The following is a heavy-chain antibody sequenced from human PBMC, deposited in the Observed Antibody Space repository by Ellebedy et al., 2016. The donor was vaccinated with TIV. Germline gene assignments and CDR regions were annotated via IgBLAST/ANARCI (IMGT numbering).Heavy chain of an antibody. D-gene: IGHD3-16*02. CDR2: IKSKSAGGTT. V-gene: IGHV3-15*01. Sequence: GGSLRLXCAASGFTFSNAWMSWVRQAPGKGLEWVGRIKSKSAGGTTDAPAPVKGRFIISRDDSSNTLYLQMNSLKTEDTAVYYCTTAYQHYVWGTYRYTSDYWGQGTLVTVSS. CDR1: GFTFSNAW. J-gene: IGHJ4*02. CDR3: TTAYQHYVWGTYRYTSDY.